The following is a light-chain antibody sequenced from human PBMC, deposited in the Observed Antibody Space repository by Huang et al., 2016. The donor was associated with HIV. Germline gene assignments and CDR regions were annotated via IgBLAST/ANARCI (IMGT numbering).Light chain of an antibody. CDR3: QQFYGNPRT. Sequence: DIQMTQSPSSLSASLGDRVTITCRASQGISKSVAWYQQKAGKAPKLLLYRASRLQSGVPSRFSGSGSGTDYTLTISSLEPEDFATYYCQQFYGNPRTFGQGTKVEIK. CDR2: RAS. J-gene: IGKJ1*01. CDR1: QGISKS. V-gene: IGKV1-NL1*01.